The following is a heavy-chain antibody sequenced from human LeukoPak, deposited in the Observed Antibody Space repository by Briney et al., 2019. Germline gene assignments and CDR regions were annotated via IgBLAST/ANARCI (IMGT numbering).Heavy chain of an antibody. CDR2: IYYSGST. Sequence: SETLSLTCTVSGGSISTSSYYWGWIRQPPGKGLEWIGSIYYSGSTYYNPSLRSRGTISGDTSKNQFSLKLNSVTAADTAVYYCARQFGFFDYWGQGTLVTVSS. D-gene: IGHD3-16*01. J-gene: IGHJ4*02. V-gene: IGHV4-39*01. CDR1: GGSISTSSYY. CDR3: ARQFGFFDY.